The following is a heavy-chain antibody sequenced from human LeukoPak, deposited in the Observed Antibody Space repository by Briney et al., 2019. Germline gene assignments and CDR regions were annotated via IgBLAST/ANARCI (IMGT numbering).Heavy chain of an antibody. J-gene: IGHJ4*02. V-gene: IGHV3-7*04. D-gene: IGHD3/OR15-3a*01. CDR1: GFTFSSYW. CDR3: ARDSRGARTGYSNY. CDR2: IKQDGSEK. Sequence: SGGSLRLSCAASGFTFSSYWMSWVRQAPGKGLEGVANIKQDGSEKYYVDSVKGRFTISRDNAKSSLYLQMNSLRAEDTAVYYCARDSRGARTGYSNYWGQGTLVTVSS.